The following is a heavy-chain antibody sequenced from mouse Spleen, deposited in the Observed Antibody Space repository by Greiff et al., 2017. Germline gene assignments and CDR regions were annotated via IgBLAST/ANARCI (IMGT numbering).Heavy chain of an antibody. CDR1: GYTFTSYT. J-gene: IGHJ3*01. CDR2: INPSSGYT. V-gene: IGHV1-4*01. Sequence: VQLVESGAELARPGASVKMSCKASGYTFTSYTMHWVKQRPGQGLEWIGYINPSSGYTKYNQKFKDKATLTADKSSSTAYMQLSSLTSEDSAVYYCARRGSSGSLFAYWGQGTLVTVSA. D-gene: IGHD3-1*01. CDR3: ARRGSSGSLFAY.